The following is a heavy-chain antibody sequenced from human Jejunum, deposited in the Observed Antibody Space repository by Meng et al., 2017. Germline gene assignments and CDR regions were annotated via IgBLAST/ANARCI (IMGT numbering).Heavy chain of an antibody. Sequence: LSGSGPGLVKPYTSLSTSGPFPGSSISSGESYWSWIRPPPGKGLEWIGYMDYRGSTFYTPSLKRRVTRSVDTSKNPFSLKLSSVTAADTAVYFCARGELLWDYWGQGTLVTVSS. CDR3: ARGELLWDY. CDR1: GSSISSGESY. J-gene: IGHJ4*02. CDR2: MDYRGST. D-gene: IGHD2-2*01. V-gene: IGHV4-30-4*01.